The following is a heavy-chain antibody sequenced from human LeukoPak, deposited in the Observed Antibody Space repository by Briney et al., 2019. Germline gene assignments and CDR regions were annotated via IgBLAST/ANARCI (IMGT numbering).Heavy chain of an antibody. J-gene: IGHJ4*02. CDR1: GVSISSYY. CDR2: NYYSGSP. D-gene: IGHD3-22*01. CDR3: ATGHYYDSSGLDY. Sequence: PSETLSLTCTVSGVSISSYYWSWIRQPPGKGLEWIGYNYYSGSPNYNPSLKSRVTISLDTSKSQFSLKLSSVTAADTAVYYCATGHYYDSSGLDYWGQGTLVTVSS. V-gene: IGHV4-59*08.